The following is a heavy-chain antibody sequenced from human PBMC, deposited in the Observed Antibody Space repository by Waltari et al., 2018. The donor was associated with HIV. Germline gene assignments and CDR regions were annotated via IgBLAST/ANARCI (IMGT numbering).Heavy chain of an antibody. D-gene: IGHD6-6*01. V-gene: IGHV3-48*01. J-gene: IGHJ4*02. CDR3: ARDPVYSGSSLVYYFDY. Sequence: EVQVVGVGGGFVTPGGVLDTPLGALGFPFSGCSQDLVRQASGKGLEWVSYISSSSSTIYYADSVKGRFTISRDNAKNSLYLQMNSLRAEDTAVYYCARDPVYSGSSLVYYFDYWGQGTLVTVSS. CDR1: FPFSGCS. CDR2: ISSSSSTI.